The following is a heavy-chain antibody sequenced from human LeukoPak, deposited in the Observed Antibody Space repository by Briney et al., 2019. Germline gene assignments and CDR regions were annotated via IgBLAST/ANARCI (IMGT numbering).Heavy chain of an antibody. CDR2: ISANGGKT. Sequence: GGSLRLSCAASGFTFSRYSMNWVRQAPGEGLEWVSDISANGGKTYYADSVKGRFTISRDNSKNTLYLQMNSLRAEDTAVYYCAKGPLNCGGDCYPSYNWFDPWGQGTLVTVSS. CDR3: AKGPLNCGGDCYPSYNWFDP. V-gene: IGHV3-23*01. J-gene: IGHJ5*02. CDR1: GFTFSRYS. D-gene: IGHD2-21*01.